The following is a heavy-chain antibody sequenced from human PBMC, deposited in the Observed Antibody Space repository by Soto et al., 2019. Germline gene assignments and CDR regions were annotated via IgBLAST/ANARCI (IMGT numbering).Heavy chain of an antibody. J-gene: IGHJ4*02. D-gene: IGHD3-10*01. V-gene: IGHV3-23*01. CDR3: AKASGWFGEFDY. CDR2: ISGSGGST. CDR1: GFTFSSYA. Sequence: EVQLLESGGGLVQPGGSLRLSCAASGFTFSSYAMSWVRQAPGKGLEWVSAISGSGGSTYYAGSVKGRFTISRDNSKSTLYLQLNSLRSEDTAVYYCAKASGWFGEFDYWGQGTLFTVAS.